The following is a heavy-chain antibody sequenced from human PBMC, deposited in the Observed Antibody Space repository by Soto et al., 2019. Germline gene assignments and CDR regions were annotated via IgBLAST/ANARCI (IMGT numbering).Heavy chain of an antibody. CDR1: GFTFSSYG. J-gene: IGHJ4*02. Sequence: QVQLVESGGGVVQPGRSLRLSCAASGFTFSSYGMHWVRQAPGKGLEWVAVISYDGSNKYYADSVKGRFTISRDNSKNTLYLQMNSLRAEDTAVYYCAKSMGGIGYWGQGTLVTDSS. D-gene: IGHD1-26*01. V-gene: IGHV3-30*18. CDR2: ISYDGSNK. CDR3: AKSMGGIGY.